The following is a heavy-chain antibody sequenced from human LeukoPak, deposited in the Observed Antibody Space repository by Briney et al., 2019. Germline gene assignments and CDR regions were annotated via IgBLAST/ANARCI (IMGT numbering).Heavy chain of an antibody. CDR2: INHSGST. V-gene: IGHV4-34*01. J-gene: IGHJ4*02. CDR1: GGSFSGYY. CDR3: ARGTYYYGSGSYNFDY. D-gene: IGHD3-10*01. Sequence: SETLSLTCAVYGGSFSGYYWSWIRQPPGKGLEWIGGINHSGSTNYNPSLKSRVTISVDTSKNQFSLKLSSVTAADTAVYYCARGTYYYGSGSYNFDYWGQGTLVTVSS.